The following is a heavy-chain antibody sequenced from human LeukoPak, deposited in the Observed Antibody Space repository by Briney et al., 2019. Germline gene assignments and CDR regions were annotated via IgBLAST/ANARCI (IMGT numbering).Heavy chain of an antibody. CDR1: GGSIRSHY. Sequence: PSETLSLTCTVSGGSIRSHYWSWIRQPPGKGLEWIGYIYYSGSTNYNPSLKSRVTISVDTSKNQFSLKLSSVTAADTAVYYFARDRGDYDSSGYYGYFDYWGQGALVTVSS. J-gene: IGHJ4*02. D-gene: IGHD3-22*01. CDR3: ARDRGDYDSSGYYGYFDY. CDR2: IYYSGST. V-gene: IGHV4-59*11.